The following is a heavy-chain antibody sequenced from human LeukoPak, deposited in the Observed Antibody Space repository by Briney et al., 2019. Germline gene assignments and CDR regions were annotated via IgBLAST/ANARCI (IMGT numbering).Heavy chain of an antibody. J-gene: IGHJ4*02. CDR2: IIPIFGTA. D-gene: IGHD3-22*01. CDR1: GGTFSSYA. CDR3: ARDGDYYDSSGYRY. V-gene: IGHV1-69*13. Sequence: ASVKVSCKASGGTFSSYAISWVRQAPGQGLEWMGGIIPIFGTANYAQKFQGRVTITADESTSTAYMELSSLRSEDTAVYYCARDGDYYDSSGYRYWGQGTLLTVSS.